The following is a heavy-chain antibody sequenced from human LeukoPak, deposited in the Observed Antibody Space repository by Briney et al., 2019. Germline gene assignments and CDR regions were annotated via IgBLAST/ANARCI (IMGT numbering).Heavy chain of an antibody. D-gene: IGHD5-18*01. CDR1: GFTFSSYD. CDR2: IGTAGDT. CDR3: AKPLQLWGHPYYFDY. V-gene: IGHV3-13*01. Sequence: GGSLRLSCAASGFTFSSYDMHWVRQATGKGLEWVSAIGTAGDTYYPGSVKGRFTISRENAKNSLYLQMNSLRAEDTAVYYCAKPLQLWGHPYYFDYWGQGTLVTVSS. J-gene: IGHJ4*02.